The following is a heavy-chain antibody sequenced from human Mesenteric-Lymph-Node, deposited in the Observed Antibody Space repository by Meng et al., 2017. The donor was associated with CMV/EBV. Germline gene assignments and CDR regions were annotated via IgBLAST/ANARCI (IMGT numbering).Heavy chain of an antibody. CDR1: GYTFTSYY. CDR3: ARAPTTRFLEFKYGMDV. J-gene: IGHJ6*02. D-gene: IGHD3-3*01. V-gene: IGHV1-46*01. CDR2: INPSGGST. Sequence: ASVKVSCKASGYTFTSYYMHWVRQAPGQGLEWMGIINPSGGSTSYAQKFQGRVTMTRDTSTSTVYMELSSLRSEDTAVYYCARAPTTRFLEFKYGMDVWGQGTTVTVSS.